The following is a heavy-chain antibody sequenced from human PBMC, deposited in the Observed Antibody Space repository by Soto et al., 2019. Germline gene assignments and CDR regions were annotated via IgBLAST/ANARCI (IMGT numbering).Heavy chain of an antibody. CDR3: ARDPGSYSSGWYEDY. D-gene: IGHD6-19*01. Sequence: ASVKVSCKASGGTFSSYAISWVRQAPGQGLEWMGGIIPIFGTANYAQKFQGGVTITADESTSTAYMELSSLRSEDTAVYYCARDPGSYSSGWYEDYWGQGTLVTVSS. J-gene: IGHJ4*02. CDR2: IIPIFGTA. V-gene: IGHV1-69*13. CDR1: GGTFSSYA.